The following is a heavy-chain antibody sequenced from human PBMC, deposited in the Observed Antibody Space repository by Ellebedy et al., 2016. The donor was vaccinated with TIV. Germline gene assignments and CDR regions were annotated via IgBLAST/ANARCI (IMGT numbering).Heavy chain of an antibody. V-gene: IGHV3-13*01. Sequence: GESLKISCAASGFTLTNYDMHWVRQPTGKGLEWVSAIGTAGDTYYAGSLKGRFTISRENAKNSLYLQMNSLRAGDTAVYYCARATSGFDFWGQGALVTVSS. D-gene: IGHD3-10*01. CDR3: ARATSGFDF. CDR2: IGTAGDT. CDR1: GFTLTNYD. J-gene: IGHJ4*02.